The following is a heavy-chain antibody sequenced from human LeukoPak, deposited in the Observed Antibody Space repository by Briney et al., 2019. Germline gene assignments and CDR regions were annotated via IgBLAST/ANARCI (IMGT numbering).Heavy chain of an antibody. CDR2: IWYDGSNK. CDR3: ARDIDRYYADY. CDR1: GFTFSSYG. D-gene: IGHD3-16*01. V-gene: IGHV3-33*01. Sequence: GGSLRLSCAASGFTFSSYGMHWVRQAPGKGLEWVAVIWYDGSNKYYADSVKGRFTISRDNAKNSLYLQMNNLRAEDTAVYYCARDIDRYYADYWGQGTLVTVSS. J-gene: IGHJ4*02.